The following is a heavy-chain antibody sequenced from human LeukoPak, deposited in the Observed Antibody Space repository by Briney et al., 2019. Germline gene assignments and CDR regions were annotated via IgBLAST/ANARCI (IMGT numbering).Heavy chain of an antibody. V-gene: IGHV4-4*02. CDR2: IHHSGSA. D-gene: IGHD1-26*01. J-gene: IGHJ4*02. Sequence: GSLRLSCAASGFTFSSCAMSWVRQPPGKGLEWIGEIHHSGSANYNPSLKSRVTISLDTSENHFSLRLSSVTAADTAVYYCVRDRGEFSYSHDYWGQGTLVTASS. CDR3: VRDRGEFSYSHDY. CDR1: GFTFSSCAM.